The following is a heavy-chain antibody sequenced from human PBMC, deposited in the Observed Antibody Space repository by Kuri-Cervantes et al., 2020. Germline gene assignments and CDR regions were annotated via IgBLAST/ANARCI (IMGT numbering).Heavy chain of an antibody. CDR2: FDPEDGET. CDR3: ANLNNYDSSGYRPFEGFDI. Sequence: ASVKVSCKASGGTFSSYAISWVRQAPGQGLEWMGGFDPEDGETVYAQKFQGRVTMTEDTSTDTAYMELSSLRSEDTAIYYCANLNNYDSSGYRPFEGFDIWGQGTMVTVSS. J-gene: IGHJ3*02. CDR1: GGTFSSYA. V-gene: IGHV1-24*01. D-gene: IGHD3-22*01.